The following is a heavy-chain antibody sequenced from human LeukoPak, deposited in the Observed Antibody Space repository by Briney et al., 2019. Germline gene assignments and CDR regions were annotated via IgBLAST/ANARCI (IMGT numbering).Heavy chain of an antibody. D-gene: IGHD6-19*01. CDR3: AGSYSSGWYV. V-gene: IGHV3-74*01. J-gene: IGHJ4*02. CDR2: INSDGSGT. Sequence: GGSLRLSCAASGFTFNSYWMHWVRQAPGKGLVWVSRINSDGSGTIYADSVKGRFTISRDNAKNTLYLQTNSLRAEDTAVYYCAGSYSSGWYVWGQGTLVAVSS. CDR1: GFTFNSYW.